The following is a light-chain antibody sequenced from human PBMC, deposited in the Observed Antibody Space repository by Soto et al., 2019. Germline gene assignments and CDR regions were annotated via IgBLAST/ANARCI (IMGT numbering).Light chain of an antibody. CDR1: TSDVGGYDY. CDR2: EVS. V-gene: IGLV2-14*01. Sequence: QSVLTQPASVSGSPGQSITISCTGTTSDVGGYDYVSWYQQHPGQAPKLLISEVSNRPSGVSDRFSGSKSGNTASLTISGLHNEDEADYYCSSYTSTSTLVFGTGTKVTVL. CDR3: SSYTSTSTLV. J-gene: IGLJ1*01.